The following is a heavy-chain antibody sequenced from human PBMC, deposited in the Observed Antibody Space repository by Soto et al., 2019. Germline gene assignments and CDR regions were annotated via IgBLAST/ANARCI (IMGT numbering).Heavy chain of an antibody. CDR1: GGSISSYY. J-gene: IGHJ4*03. V-gene: IGHV4-59*01. Sequence: PSKTLSLTCTVSGGSISSYYWSWIRQPPGKGLEWIGYIYYSGSTNYNPSLKSRVTISVDTSKNQFSLKLRSVTAADTAVYYCARGTIFGVVSSTDGRDDWGQGTLVTVFS. D-gene: IGHD3-3*01. CDR2: IYYSGST. CDR3: ARGTIFGVVSSTDGRDD.